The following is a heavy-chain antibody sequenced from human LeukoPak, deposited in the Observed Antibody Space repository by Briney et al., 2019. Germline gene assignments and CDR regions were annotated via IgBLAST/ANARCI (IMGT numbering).Heavy chain of an antibody. CDR2: INPSGDNR. D-gene: IGHD3-22*01. V-gene: IGHV1-46*01. Sequence: GASVKDSCKASGYIFTNYYIHWVRQAPGQGLEWMGIINPSGDNRNYAQKFQGRVTVTRDISTSTVYMELSSLRSEDTAVYYCARGVHVRKYDSNDNCFDPWGQGTLVTVSS. CDR3: ARGVHVRKYDSNDNCFDP. CDR1: GYIFTNYY. J-gene: IGHJ5*02.